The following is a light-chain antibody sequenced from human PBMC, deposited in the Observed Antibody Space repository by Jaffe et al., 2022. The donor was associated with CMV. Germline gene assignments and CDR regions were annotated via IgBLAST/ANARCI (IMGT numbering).Light chain of an antibody. J-gene: IGLJ2*01. CDR2: YDS. Sequence: SYVLTQPPSVSVAPGKTARITCGGNNIGSKSVHWYQQKAGQAPVLVIYYDSDRPSGIPERFSGSNSGNTATLTISWVEAGDEADYYCQVWDSRSDHQVFGGGTKLTVL. CDR3: QVWDSRSDHQV. CDR1: NIGSKS. V-gene: IGLV3-21*04.